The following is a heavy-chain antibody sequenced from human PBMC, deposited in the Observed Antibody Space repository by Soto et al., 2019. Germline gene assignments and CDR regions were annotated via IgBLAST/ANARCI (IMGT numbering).Heavy chain of an antibody. J-gene: IGHJ4*02. D-gene: IGHD6-13*01. Sequence: SETLSLTCTVSGGSISSGDYYWSWIRQPPGKGLEWIGYIYYSGSTYYNPSLKSRVTISVDTSKNQFSLKLSSVTAADTAVYYCARWYSSSWPPSPGLDYWGQGTLVTVSS. CDR2: IYYSGST. CDR3: ARWYSSSWPPSPGLDY. CDR1: GGSISSGDYY. V-gene: IGHV4-30-4*01.